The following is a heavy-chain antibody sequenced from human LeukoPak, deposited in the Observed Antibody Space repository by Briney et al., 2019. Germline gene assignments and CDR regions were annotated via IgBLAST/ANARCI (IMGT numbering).Heavy chain of an antibody. CDR2: IYTSGST. Sequence: SQTLSLTCTVSGGSISSGSYYWSWIRQPAGKGLEWIGRIYTSGSTNYNPSLKSRVTISVDTSKNQFSLKLSSVTAADTAVYYCARLSVIVGAALEYYYYYMDVWGQGTTVTVSS. D-gene: IGHD1-26*01. V-gene: IGHV4-61*02. CDR1: GGSISSGSYY. J-gene: IGHJ6*03. CDR3: ARLSVIVGAALEYYYYYMDV.